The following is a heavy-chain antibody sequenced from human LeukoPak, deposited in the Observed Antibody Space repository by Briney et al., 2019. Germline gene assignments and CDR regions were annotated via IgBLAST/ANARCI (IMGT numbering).Heavy chain of an antibody. J-gene: IGHJ4*02. CDR2: IKPDASDK. CDR3: ARGGGNFDS. CDR1: GFILSDYW. Sequence: LPGGSLRLSCAASGFILSDYWMSWVRQAPGTGLEWVATIKPDASDKYYVDSGKGRFTISRDNAKNSLYLQMNRLRAEDTAIYYCARGGGNFDSWGQGSLVTVSS. V-gene: IGHV3-7*01. D-gene: IGHD2-15*01.